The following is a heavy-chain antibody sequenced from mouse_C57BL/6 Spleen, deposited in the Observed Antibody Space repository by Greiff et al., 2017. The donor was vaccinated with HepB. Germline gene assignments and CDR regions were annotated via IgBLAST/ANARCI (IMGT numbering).Heavy chain of an antibody. V-gene: IGHV1-55*01. CDR3: ARCGDGYFYYAMDD. Sequence: QVQLQQPGAELVKPGASVKMSCKASGYSFTSYWITWVKQRPGQGLEWIGDIYPGSGSTNYNEKFKSKATLTVDTSSSTAYMQLSSLTSEDSAVYYCARCGDGYFYYAMDDWGKGTSVTVSS. CDR2: IYPGSGST. D-gene: IGHD2-3*01. J-gene: IGHJ4*01. CDR1: GYSFTSYW.